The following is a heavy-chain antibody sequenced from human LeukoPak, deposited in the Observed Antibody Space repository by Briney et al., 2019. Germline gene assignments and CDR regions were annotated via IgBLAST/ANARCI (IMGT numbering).Heavy chain of an antibody. CDR3: ASPPYSSSWGYFDY. Sequence: SVKVSCKASGGTFSSYAISWVRQPPGQGLEWMGMIIPIFGTANYAQKFQGRVTITADKSTSTAYMELSSLRSEDTAVYYCASPPYSSSWGYFDYWGQGTLVTVSS. CDR1: GGTFSSYA. CDR2: IIPIFGTA. J-gene: IGHJ4*02. D-gene: IGHD6-13*01. V-gene: IGHV1-69*06.